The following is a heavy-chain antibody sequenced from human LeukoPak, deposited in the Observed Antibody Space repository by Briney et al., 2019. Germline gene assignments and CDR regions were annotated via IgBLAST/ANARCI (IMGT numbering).Heavy chain of an antibody. CDR2: ISSSGGST. J-gene: IGHJ4*02. Sequence: PGGSLRLSCAASGFTFSSYAMSWVRQAPGKGLEWVSSISSSGGSTYYADSVKGRFTISRDYSSTTLYLQMNSLGADDTAVYYCAKVRHTGTVAGVDYWGQGTLVTVPS. V-gene: IGHV3-23*01. CDR3: AKVRHTGTVAGVDY. CDR1: GFTFSSYA. D-gene: IGHD6-19*01.